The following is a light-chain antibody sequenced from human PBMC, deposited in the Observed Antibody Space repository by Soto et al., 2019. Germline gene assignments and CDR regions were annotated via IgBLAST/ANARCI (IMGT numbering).Light chain of an antibody. Sequence: DIQMTQSPSSLSASVGDRVTITCRASQSISSYLNWYQQKPGKAPKLLIYAASSLQSGVPSRFSGSGSGTDFTLTITNLQPEDFATYYCQQSYSDLWTFGQGTKVDIK. J-gene: IGKJ1*01. V-gene: IGKV1-39*01. CDR1: QSISSY. CDR3: QQSYSDLWT. CDR2: AAS.